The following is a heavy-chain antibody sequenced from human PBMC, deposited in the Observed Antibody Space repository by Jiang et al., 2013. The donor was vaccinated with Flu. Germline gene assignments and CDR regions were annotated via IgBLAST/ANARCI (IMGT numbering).Heavy chain of an antibody. D-gene: IGHD3-10*01. V-gene: IGHV5-10-1*01. Sequence: GAEVKKPGESLRISCKGSGYSFTSYWISWVRQMPGKGLEWMGRIDPSDSYTNYSPSFQGHVTISADKSISTAYLQWSSLKASDTAMYYCAREDDGGSGSYYNGPMDYWGQGNPGHRLL. CDR2: IDPSDSYT. CDR1: GYSFTSYW. CDR3: AREDDGGSGSYYNGPMDY. J-gene: IGHJ4*01.